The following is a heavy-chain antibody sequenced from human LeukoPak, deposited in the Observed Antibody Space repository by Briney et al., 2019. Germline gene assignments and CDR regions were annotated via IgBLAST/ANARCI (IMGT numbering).Heavy chain of an antibody. CDR2: MYYSGST. CDR1: GGSISSNY. Sequence: SETLSLTCTVPGGSISSNYWNWIRQPPGKGLEWIGYMYYSGSTNYNPSLKSRVTISVDTSKNQFYLKLTSVTAADTAVYYCARAGSGWSFDYGGRGNLVTVSA. D-gene: IGHD6-19*01. J-gene: IGHJ4*02. CDR3: ARAGSGWSFDY. V-gene: IGHV4-59*01.